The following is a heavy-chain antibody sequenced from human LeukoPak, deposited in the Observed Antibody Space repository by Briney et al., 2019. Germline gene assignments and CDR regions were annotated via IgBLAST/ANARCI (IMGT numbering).Heavy chain of an antibody. CDR1: GFTFSRFG. CDR2: ISSTGSPI. Sequence: PGGSLRLSCAATGFTFSRFGMNWARQAQGKGLEWVSYISSTGSPIYYAESVKGRFTSSRDNAKNSLYLQMNSLRDDDTAVYYCAQKGGTDYWGQGTLVTVSS. V-gene: IGHV3-48*02. J-gene: IGHJ4*02. D-gene: IGHD2-15*01. CDR3: AQKGGTDY.